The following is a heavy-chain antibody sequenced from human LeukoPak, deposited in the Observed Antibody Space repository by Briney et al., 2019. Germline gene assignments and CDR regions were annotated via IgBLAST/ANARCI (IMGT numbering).Heavy chain of an antibody. CDR3: ARVSGDGAFDI. V-gene: IGHV4-30-2*01. D-gene: IGHD7-27*01. CDR1: GGSISSGGYS. J-gene: IGHJ3*02. Sequence: PSETLSLTCAVSGGSISSGGYSWSWIRQPPGKGLEWIGYIYHSGSTYYNPSLKSRVTISVDRSKNQFSLKLSSVTAADTAVYYCARVSGDGAFDIWGQGTMVTVSS. CDR2: IYHSGST.